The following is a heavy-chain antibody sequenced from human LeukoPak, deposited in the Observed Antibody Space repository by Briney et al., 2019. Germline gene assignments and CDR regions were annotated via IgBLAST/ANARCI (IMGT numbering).Heavy chain of an antibody. CDR2: IRSDGNNK. V-gene: IGHV3-33*01. Sequence: GGSLRLSCAASGFTFNNYGMHWVRQAPGKGLEWVAVIRSDGNNKYYVDSVKGRFTASRDKSKNTLYLQMNSLRAEDTAVYYCARGPNYFDYWGQGALVTVSS. CDR3: ARGPNYFDY. J-gene: IGHJ4*02. CDR1: GFTFNNYG.